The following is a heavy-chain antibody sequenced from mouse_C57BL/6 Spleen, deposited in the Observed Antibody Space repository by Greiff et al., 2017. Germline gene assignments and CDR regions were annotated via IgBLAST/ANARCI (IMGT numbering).Heavy chain of an antibody. CDR2: INYDGSST. J-gene: IGHJ4*01. Sequence: DVKLVESEGGLVQPGSSMKLSCTASGFTFSDYYMAWVRQVPEKGLEWVANINYDGSSTYYLDSLKSRFIIWRDNAKNILYLQMSSLKSEDTATYYCARRITTVVDGYAMGCWGQGTSVTVAT. D-gene: IGHD1-1*01. CDR3: ARRITTVVDGYAMGC. CDR1: GFTFSDYY. V-gene: IGHV5-16*01.